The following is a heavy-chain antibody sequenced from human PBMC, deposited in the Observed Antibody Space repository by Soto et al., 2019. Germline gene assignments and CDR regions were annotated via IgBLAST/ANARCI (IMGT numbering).Heavy chain of an antibody. V-gene: IGHV4-30-4*01. J-gene: IGHJ2*01. CDR3: ARIVESDYTIDFDL. CDR1: GGSISSGDYY. Sequence: QVQLQESGPGLVKPSQTLSLTCTVPGGSISSGDYYWTWIRQPPGKGLEWIGYIYYSGRTNYNPSLSSRLTISVDTSKNQFSLNLSSVTAADTAVYYCARIVESDYTIDFDLCGRGTLVTVSS. CDR2: IYYSGRT. D-gene: IGHD3-3*01.